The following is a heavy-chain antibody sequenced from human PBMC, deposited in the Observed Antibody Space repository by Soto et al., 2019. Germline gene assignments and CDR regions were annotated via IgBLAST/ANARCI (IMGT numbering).Heavy chain of an antibody. V-gene: IGHV3-23*01. CDR1: GFTFSSYA. Sequence: EVQLLESGGGLVQPGGSLRLSCAASGFTFSSYAMNWVRQGPGKGLEWVSVISGSGGSTYYADSVKGRFTISRDNSTNTVYLKLNSLRAEDTAVYYCASRSSGWYFDYWGQGTLVTVSS. CDR2: ISGSGGST. J-gene: IGHJ4*02. CDR3: ASRSSGWYFDY. D-gene: IGHD6-19*01.